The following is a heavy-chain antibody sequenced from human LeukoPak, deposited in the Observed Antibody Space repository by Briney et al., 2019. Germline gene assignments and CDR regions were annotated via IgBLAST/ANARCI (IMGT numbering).Heavy chain of an antibody. V-gene: IGHV5-51*01. J-gene: IGHJ4*02. CDR1: GYSFTSYW. D-gene: IGHD2-8*01. CDR2: IYPGDSGT. Sequence: GESLKISCKGSGYSFTSYWIAWVRQMPGKGLEWMGIIYPGDSGTRYSPSFQGQVTISADKSISTAYLQWSSLRASDTAMYYCARRQTNLYYFDYWGQGTLVTVSS. CDR3: ARRQTNLYYFDY.